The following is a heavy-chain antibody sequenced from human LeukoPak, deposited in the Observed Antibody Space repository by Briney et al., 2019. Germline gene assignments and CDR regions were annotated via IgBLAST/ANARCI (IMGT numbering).Heavy chain of an antibody. D-gene: IGHD6-6*01. CDR2: ISSSSSNI. Sequence: GGSLRLSCVASGFTFRNYGMNWVRQAPGKGLEWVSYISSSSSNIAYADSVKGRFTISRDNVKNSLYLQINSLTVEDTSVYYCARGGAARPDYWGQGTLVTVSS. J-gene: IGHJ4*02. V-gene: IGHV3-48*04. CDR3: ARGGAARPDY. CDR1: GFTFRNYG.